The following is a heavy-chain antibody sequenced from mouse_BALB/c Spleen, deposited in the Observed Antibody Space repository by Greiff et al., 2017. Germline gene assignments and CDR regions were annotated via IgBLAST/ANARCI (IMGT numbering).Heavy chain of an antibody. CDR2: ISSGSSTI. Sequence: EVKLVESGGGLVQPGGSRKLSCAASGFTFSSFGMHWVRQAPEKGLEWVAYISSGSSTIYYADTVKGRFTISRDNPKNTLFLQMTSLRSEDTAMYYCARYDYDDGYYFDYWGQGTTLTVSS. D-gene: IGHD2-4*01. J-gene: IGHJ2*01. CDR1: GFTFSSFG. CDR3: ARYDYDDGYYFDY. V-gene: IGHV5-17*02.